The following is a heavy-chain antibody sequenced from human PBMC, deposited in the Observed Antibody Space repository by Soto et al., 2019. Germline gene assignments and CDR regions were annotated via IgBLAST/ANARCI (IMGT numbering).Heavy chain of an antibody. CDR1: GYTFTNYY. CDR2: IHPSGGST. D-gene: IGHD2-2*02. Sequence: ASVKVSCKASGYTFTNYYIHWVRQAPGQGLEWTGKIHPSGGSTNSAQKFQGRVTMTRDTSTSTVYMELSSLRSEDTAIYYCARDRWACSSTSCYSGSPWFDPWGQGTLVTVSS. V-gene: IGHV1-46*01. CDR3: ARDRWACSSTSCYSGSPWFDP. J-gene: IGHJ5*02.